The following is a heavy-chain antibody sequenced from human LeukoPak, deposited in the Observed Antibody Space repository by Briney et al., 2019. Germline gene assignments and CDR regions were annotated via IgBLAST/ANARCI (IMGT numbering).Heavy chain of an antibody. CDR3: AREAVTIFGLVRTQTTKRPHRFDP. CDR1: GYTFTNYG. CDR2: ISVYNDNT. Sequence: ASVKVSCKASGYTFTNYGVSWVRQAPGQGLEWMGWISVYNDNTNYAQKLQGRVTMTTDTSTSTAYMELRSLRSDDTAVYYCAREAVTIFGLVRTQTTKRPHRFDPWGQGTLVTVSS. D-gene: IGHD3-3*01. J-gene: IGHJ5*02. V-gene: IGHV1-18*01.